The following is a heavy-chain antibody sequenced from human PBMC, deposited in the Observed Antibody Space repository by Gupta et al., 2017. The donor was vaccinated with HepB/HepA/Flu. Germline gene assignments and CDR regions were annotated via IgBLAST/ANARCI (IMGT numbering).Heavy chain of an antibody. CDR1: GFTFSNYN. D-gene: IGHD5-18*01. J-gene: IGHJ6*03. V-gene: IGHV3-21*01. CDR2: ISSSTTYI. Sequence: EVQLVESGGGLVKPGGSLRLSCAASGFTFSNYNINWVRQAPGKGLEWVSAISSSTTYIYYADSVKGRFTISRDNARNSLYLQINSLRAEDTAVYYCARDLSSYGYGYREDYYMDVWGKGTTVTVSS. CDR3: ARDLSSYGYGYREDYYMDV.